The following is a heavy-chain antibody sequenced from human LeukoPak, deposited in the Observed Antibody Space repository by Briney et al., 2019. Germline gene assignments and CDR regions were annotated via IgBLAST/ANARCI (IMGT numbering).Heavy chain of an antibody. J-gene: IGHJ4*02. CDR3: AIVRWFGELLNY. CDR2: ISSSSSYI. V-gene: IGHV3-21*01. Sequence: PGGSLRLSCAASGFTFSNYAMSWVRQAPGKGLEWVSSISSSSSYIYYADSVKGRFTISRDNAKNSLYLQMNSLRAEDTAVYYCAIVRWFGELLNYWGQGTLVTVSS. D-gene: IGHD3-10*01. CDR1: GFTFSNYA.